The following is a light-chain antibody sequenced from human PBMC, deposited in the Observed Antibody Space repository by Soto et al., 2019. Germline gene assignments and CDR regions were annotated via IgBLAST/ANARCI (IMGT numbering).Light chain of an antibody. CDR3: QQRSNWPLT. CDR1: QSVSTY. V-gene: IGKV3-11*01. Sequence: IVLTQAPATLSLSPWERATLSCRASQSVSTYLAWYQQQPGRAPRLLIYDASTRDTGIPTRFSGSGSGTDFTLTISNLEPEDFAVYYCQQRSNWPLTFGQGTKVDIK. CDR2: DAS. J-gene: IGKJ1*01.